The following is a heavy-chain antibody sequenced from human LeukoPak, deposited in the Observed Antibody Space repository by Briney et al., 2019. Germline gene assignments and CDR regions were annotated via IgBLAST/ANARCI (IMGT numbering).Heavy chain of an antibody. J-gene: IGHJ6*02. CDR3: AVAYGGSASYGMDV. CDR1: GGSISSSNW. D-gene: IGHD2-15*01. V-gene: IGHV4-4*02. Sequence: ASETLSLTCAVSGGSISSSNWWSWVRQPPGKGLEWIGEIYHSGSTNYNPSLKSRVTISVDKSKNQFSLKLSSVTAADTAVYYCAVAYGGSASYGMDVWGQGTTVTVSS. CDR2: IYHSGST.